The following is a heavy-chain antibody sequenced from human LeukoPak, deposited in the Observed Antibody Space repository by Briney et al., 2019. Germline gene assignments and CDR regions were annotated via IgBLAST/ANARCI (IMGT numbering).Heavy chain of an antibody. CDR2: IYSGGST. Sequence: PGGSLRLSCAASGFTVSSNYMSWVRQAPGKGLEWVSVIYSGGSTYYADSVKGRFTISRDNSKNTLYLQMNSLRAEDTAVYYCARDSLPHSSGWYLVGDYWGQGTLVTVSS. CDR3: ARDSLPHSSGWYLVGDY. D-gene: IGHD6-19*01. CDR1: GFTVSSNY. J-gene: IGHJ4*02. V-gene: IGHV3-53*01.